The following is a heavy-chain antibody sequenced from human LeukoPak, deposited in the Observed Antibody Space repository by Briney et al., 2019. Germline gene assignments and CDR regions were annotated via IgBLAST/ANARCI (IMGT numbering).Heavy chain of an antibody. J-gene: IGHJ5*02. Sequence: GRSLRLSCAASGFTFSSYAMHWVRQAPGKGLEWVAVISYDGSNKYYADSVKGRFTISRDNSKNTLYLQMNSLRAEDTAVYYCGRDDASRYYDILTGYSGLAPWGQGPLVTVSS. CDR2: ISYDGSNK. CDR3: GRDDASRYYDILTGYSGLAP. CDR1: GFTFSSYA. V-gene: IGHV3-30*04. D-gene: IGHD3-9*01.